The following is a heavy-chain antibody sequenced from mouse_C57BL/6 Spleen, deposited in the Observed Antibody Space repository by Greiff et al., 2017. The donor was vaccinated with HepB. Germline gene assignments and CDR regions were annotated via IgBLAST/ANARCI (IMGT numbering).Heavy chain of an antibody. J-gene: IGHJ3*01. D-gene: IGHD1-1*01. CDR3: TTDYGSPAWFAY. Sequence: VQLQQSGAELVRPGASVKLSCTASGFNIKDYYMHWVKQRPEQGLEWIGRIDPEDGDTEYAPKFQGKATMTADTSSNTAYLQLSSLTSEDTAVYYCTTDYGSPAWFAYWGQGTLVTVSA. CDR1: GFNIKDYY. CDR2: IDPEDGDT. V-gene: IGHV14-1*01.